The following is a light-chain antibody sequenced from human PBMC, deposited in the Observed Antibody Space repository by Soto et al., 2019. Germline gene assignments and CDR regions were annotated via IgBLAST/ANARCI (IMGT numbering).Light chain of an antibody. CDR3: QKYNNWPLT. CDR1: QSVSSN. V-gene: IGKV3-15*01. J-gene: IGKJ4*01. CDR2: GES. Sequence: EIVMTQTPVTLSVSPGERATLSCRASQSVSSNLAWYQQKTGQAPRIFIYGESTRATGIPARLSGSGSGTELNLTISSLQSEDFVVYYCQKYNNWPLTFGGGTKVDIK.